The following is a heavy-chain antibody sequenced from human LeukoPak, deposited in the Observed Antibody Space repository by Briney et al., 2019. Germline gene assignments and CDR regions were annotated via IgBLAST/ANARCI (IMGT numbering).Heavy chain of an antibody. D-gene: IGHD1-1*01. CDR1: GFTLSSYG. V-gene: IGHV3-30*02. CDR3: ARGGTTGDYFDY. CDR2: IQYDVSSE. J-gene: IGHJ4*02. Sequence: GRSLRLSCAASGFTLSSYGMHWVRQAPGKGLEWVAFIQYDVSSEYYADSAKGRFTISRDNSKNTLYLQMNSLRAEDTAVYYCARGGTTGDYFDYWGQGTLVTVSS.